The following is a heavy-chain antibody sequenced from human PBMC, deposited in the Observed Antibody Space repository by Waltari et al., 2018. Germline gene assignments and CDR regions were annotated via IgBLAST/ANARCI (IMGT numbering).Heavy chain of an antibody. CDR2: IYTSGST. CDR1: GGSISSGSYY. V-gene: IGHV4-61*09. Sequence: QVQLQESDPGLVKPSQTLSLTCTVSGGSISSGSYYWSWIRQPAGKGLEWIGYIYTSGSTNYNPSLKSRVTISVDTSKNQFSLKLSSVTAADTAVYYCASGQQLVSLDYWGQGTLVTVSS. CDR3: ASGQQLVSLDY. D-gene: IGHD6-13*01. J-gene: IGHJ4*02.